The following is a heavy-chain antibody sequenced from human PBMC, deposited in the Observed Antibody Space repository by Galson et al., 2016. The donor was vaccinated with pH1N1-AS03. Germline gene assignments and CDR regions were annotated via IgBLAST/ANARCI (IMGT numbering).Heavy chain of an antibody. CDR2: ISDSGSRT. CDR3: ARGHSGPCLNGVCLWDY. V-gene: IGHV3-23*01. CDR1: GFTFSTYA. J-gene: IGHJ4*02. Sequence: SLRLSCPASGFTFSTYAMTWVRQAPGKGLEWVSGISDSGSRTDYADSVRGRFTISRDNSKNTLYLQMNSLSAEDTAVYYCARGHSGPCLNGVCLWDYWGQGTL. D-gene: IGHD2-8*01.